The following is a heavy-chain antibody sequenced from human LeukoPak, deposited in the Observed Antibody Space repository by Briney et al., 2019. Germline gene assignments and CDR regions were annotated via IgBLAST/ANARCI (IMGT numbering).Heavy chain of an antibody. CDR1: GFTFSSYA. CDR3: AKDRDTAMVSYYYDDMDV. D-gene: IGHD5-18*01. J-gene: IGHJ6*04. V-gene: IGHV3-23*01. CDR2: ISGSGGST. Sequence: GGSLRLSCAASGFTFSSYAMSWVRQAPGKGLEWVSVISGSGGSTYYADSVKGRFTISRDNSKNTLYLQMNSLRAEDTAVYYCAKDRDTAMVSYYYDDMDVWGKGTTVTVSS.